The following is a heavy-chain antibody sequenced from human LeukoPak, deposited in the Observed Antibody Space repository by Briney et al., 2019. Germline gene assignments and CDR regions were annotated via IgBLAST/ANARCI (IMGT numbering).Heavy chain of an antibody. CDR1: GFTFSSYS. J-gene: IGHJ4*02. CDR2: ISGSGSTK. CDR3: ASYIVGPTLDN. D-gene: IGHD1-26*01. Sequence: PGGSLRLSCAASGFTFSSYSMNWVRQAPGKGLEWVSYISGSGSTKYYADSAKGRFTISRDNAKTSLDLQMNSLRAEDTAVYYCASYIVGPTLDNWGQGTLVIVSS. V-gene: IGHV3-48*04.